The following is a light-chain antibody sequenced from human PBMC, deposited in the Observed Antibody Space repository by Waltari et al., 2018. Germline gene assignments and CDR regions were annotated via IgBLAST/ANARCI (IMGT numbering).Light chain of an antibody. CDR2: KAS. Sequence: DIQVTQSPSTLSASVGDRVTITCRASQSIRSWLAWYQQKPGKAPKLLIYKASTLESGVPSRFSGSGSGTEFTLTISRLQPDDFATYYCQQYDSFRTFGQGTKVEVK. J-gene: IGKJ1*01. CDR3: QQYDSFRT. V-gene: IGKV1-5*03. CDR1: QSIRSW.